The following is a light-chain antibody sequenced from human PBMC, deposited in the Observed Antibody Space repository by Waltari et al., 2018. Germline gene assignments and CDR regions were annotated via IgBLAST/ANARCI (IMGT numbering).Light chain of an antibody. CDR3: SSQSSNDVVL. CDR2: DVS. CDR1: SNDVGGYNS. Sequence: QSALTQPAPVSGSPGQSVTIFCAGTSNDVGGYNSVSWYQEHPGQAPRVIIYDVSDRPSGVSDRFSGSKSGNTASLTISELQAEDEADYYCSSQSSNDVVLFGGGTKLTVL. J-gene: IGLJ2*01. V-gene: IGLV2-14*01.